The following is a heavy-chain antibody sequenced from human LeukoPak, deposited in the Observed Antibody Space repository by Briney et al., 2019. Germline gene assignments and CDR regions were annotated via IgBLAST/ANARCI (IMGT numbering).Heavy chain of an antibody. CDR3: ARGLTGYYGYFEY. J-gene: IGHJ4*02. CDR1: GFTFSSYA. CDR2: ISYDGSNK. V-gene: IGHV3-30*04. Sequence: GRSLRLSCAASGFTFSSYAMHWVRQAPGKGLEWVAVISYDGSNKYYADSVKGRFTISRDNSKNTLYLQMNSLRAEDTAVYYCARGLTGYYGYFEYWGQGILVTVSS. D-gene: IGHD3-9*01.